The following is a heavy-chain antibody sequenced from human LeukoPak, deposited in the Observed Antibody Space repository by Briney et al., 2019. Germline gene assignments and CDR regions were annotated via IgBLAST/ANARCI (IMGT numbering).Heavy chain of an antibody. CDR3: ARDRDYGDHGLFVY. CDR2: ISSSSSTI. V-gene: IGHV3-48*02. J-gene: IGHJ4*02. Sequence: GGSLRLSCAASGFTFSSYSMNWVRQVPGKGLEWVSYISSSSSTIYYADSVKGRFTISRDNAKNSLYLQMNSLRDEDTAVYYCARDRDYGDHGLFVYWGQGTLVTVSS. D-gene: IGHD4-17*01. CDR1: GFTFSSYS.